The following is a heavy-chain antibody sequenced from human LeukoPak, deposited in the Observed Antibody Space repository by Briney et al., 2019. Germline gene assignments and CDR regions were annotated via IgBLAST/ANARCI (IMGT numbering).Heavy chain of an antibody. V-gene: IGHV4-4*09. D-gene: IGHD3-3*01. J-gene: IGHJ6*03. CDR3: AKHDTVFGAAHFYMDV. CDR1: GGSINTYY. Sequence: SETLSLTCAVSGGSINTYYWSWIRQPPGKGLEGVGYIYSTGNTNYNPSLKGRVTISLDTSKNQFSLNLSSVTAADTAVYYCAKHDTVFGAAHFYMDVWDKGTTVTVSS. CDR2: IYSTGNT.